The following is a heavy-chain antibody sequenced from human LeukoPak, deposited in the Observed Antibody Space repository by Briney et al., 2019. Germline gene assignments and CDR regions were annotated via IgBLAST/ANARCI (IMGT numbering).Heavy chain of an antibody. CDR2: INHSGST. Sequence: PSETLSLTCAVYGGSFSGYYWSWIRQPPGKGLEWIGEINHSGSTNYNPSLKSRVTISVDTSKNQFSLKLSSVTAADTAVYYCARGVSYYGSGSYYMYNWFDPWGQGTLVTVSS. CDR1: GGSFSGYY. CDR3: ARGVSYYGSGSYYMYNWFDP. J-gene: IGHJ5*02. D-gene: IGHD3-10*01. V-gene: IGHV4-34*01.